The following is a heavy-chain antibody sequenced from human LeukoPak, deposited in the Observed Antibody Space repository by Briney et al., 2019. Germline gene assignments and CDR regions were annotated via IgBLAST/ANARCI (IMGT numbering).Heavy chain of an antibody. CDR3: AKDAPVNIVVVPAANS. Sequence: GGSLRLSCAASGFTFSSYAMSWVRQAPGKGLEWVSAISGSGGSTLYADFVKGRFTILRGNSKNPMYLQMNSLRAEDTAVYYCAKDAPVNIVVVPAANSWGQGTLVTVSS. CDR2: ISGSGGST. J-gene: IGHJ4*02. V-gene: IGHV3-23*01. D-gene: IGHD2-2*01. CDR1: GFTFSSYA.